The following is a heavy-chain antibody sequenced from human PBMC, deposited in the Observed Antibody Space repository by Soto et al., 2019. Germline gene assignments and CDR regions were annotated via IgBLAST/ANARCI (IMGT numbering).Heavy chain of an antibody. D-gene: IGHD3-22*01. CDR3: AKDTSLSHYYDSSGYYPA. Sequence: EVQLLESGGGLVQPGGSLRLSCAASGFTFSSYAMSWVRQAPGKGLEWVSAISGSGGSTYYADSVKGRFTISRDNSKNTLYLQMTSLRAEDTAVYYCAKDTSLSHYYDSSGYYPAWGQGTLVTVSS. V-gene: IGHV3-23*01. CDR1: GFTFSSYA. CDR2: ISGSGGST. J-gene: IGHJ5*02.